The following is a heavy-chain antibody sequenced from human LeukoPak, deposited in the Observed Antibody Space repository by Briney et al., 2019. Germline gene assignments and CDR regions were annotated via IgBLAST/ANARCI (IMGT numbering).Heavy chain of an antibody. CDR2: IYTSGST. CDR3: ARGKNWNYAPLRLTICFHP. Sequence: SQTLSLTCTISGGSISSGSYYWRWIRQPAGKGLEWIGRIYTSGSTNYNPSLKSRVTISVDTSKNQFSLKLSSVTAANKTVYYCARGKNWNYAPLRLTICFHPWGKGNVVTVSS. CDR1: GGSISSGSYY. J-gene: IGHJ5*02. D-gene: IGHD1-7*01. V-gene: IGHV4-61*02.